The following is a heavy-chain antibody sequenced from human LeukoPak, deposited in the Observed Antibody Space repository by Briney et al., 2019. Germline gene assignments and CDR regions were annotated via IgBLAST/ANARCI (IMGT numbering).Heavy chain of an antibody. CDR1: GFTFSSYS. J-gene: IGHJ4*02. CDR2: IYSGGST. V-gene: IGHV3-66*04. CDR3: ARHPSGY. Sequence: PGGSLRLSCAASGFTFSSYSMNWVRQAPGKGLEWVSVIYSGGSTYYADSVKGRFTISRDNSKNTLYLQMNSLRAEDTAVYYCARHPSGYWGQGTLVTVSP. D-gene: IGHD6-19*01.